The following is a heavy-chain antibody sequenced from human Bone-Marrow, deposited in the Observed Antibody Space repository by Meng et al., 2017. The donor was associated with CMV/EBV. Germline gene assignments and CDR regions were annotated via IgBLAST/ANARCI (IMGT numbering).Heavy chain of an antibody. CDR3: ARDSRVGATRYYYYGMDV. Sequence: ASVKVSCKASGYTFTSYYMHWVRQAPGQGFEWMGGIIPIFGTANYAQKFQGRVTMTTDTSTSTAYMELRSLRSDDTAVYYCARDSRVGATRYYYYGMDVWGQGTTVTVSS. CDR2: IIPIFGTA. J-gene: IGHJ6*01. CDR1: GYTFTSYY. V-gene: IGHV1-46*01. D-gene: IGHD1-26*01.